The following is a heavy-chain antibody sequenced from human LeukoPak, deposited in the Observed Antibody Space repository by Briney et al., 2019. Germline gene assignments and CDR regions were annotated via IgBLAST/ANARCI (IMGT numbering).Heavy chain of an antibody. J-gene: IGHJ4*02. CDR1: GFSFPYG. Sequence: GGSLRLSCEASGFSFPYGMSWVRQAPGKGLEWVSGITNSGENTYYADSVKGRFTISRDNSKNTLYLQMNSLRAEDTAVYYCARARYSGYLVDYWGQGTLVTVSS. V-gene: IGHV3-23*01. CDR2: ITNSGENT. CDR3: ARARYSGYLVDY. D-gene: IGHD5-12*01.